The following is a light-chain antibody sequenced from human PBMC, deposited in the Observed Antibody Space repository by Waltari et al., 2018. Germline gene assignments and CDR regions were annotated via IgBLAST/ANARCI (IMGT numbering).Light chain of an antibody. V-gene: IGKV3-20*01. Sequence: EIVLTQSPGTLSLSPGDRATLSCRASHSFSSDYLAWYQQRPGQAPRLLISGTSSRATGIPDRFSGSGSGTDFTLTISRLEPEDFAVYYCLQYDTSPKTFGQGTKGDI. J-gene: IGKJ1*01. CDR2: GTS. CDR3: LQYDTSPKT. CDR1: HSFSSDY.